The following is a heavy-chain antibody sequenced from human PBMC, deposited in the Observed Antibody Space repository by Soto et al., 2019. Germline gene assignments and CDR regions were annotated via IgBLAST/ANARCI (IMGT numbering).Heavy chain of an antibody. CDR2: ISYDGSNK. Sequence: GGSLRLSCAASGFTFSSYGMHWVRQAPGKGLEWVAVISYDGSNKYYADSVKGRFTISRDNSKNTLYLQMNSLRAEDTAVYYCAKDDLSRDGSFDYWGQGTLVTVSS. V-gene: IGHV3-30*18. D-gene: IGHD5-12*01. J-gene: IGHJ4*02. CDR3: AKDDLSRDGSFDY. CDR1: GFTFSSYG.